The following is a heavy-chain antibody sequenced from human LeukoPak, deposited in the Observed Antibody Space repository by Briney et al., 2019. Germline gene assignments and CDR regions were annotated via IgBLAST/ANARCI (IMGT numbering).Heavy chain of an antibody. CDR2: IIPIFGTA. J-gene: IGHJ4*02. CDR1: GGTFSSYA. Sequence: GASVKVSCKASGGTFSSYAISWVRQAPGQGLEWMGGIIPIFGTANYAQKFQGRVTITTDESTSTAYMELSSLRSEDTAVYYCASGTRGVAAAGASEFDYWGQGTLVTVSS. V-gene: IGHV1-69*05. D-gene: IGHD6-13*01. CDR3: ASGTRGVAAAGASEFDY.